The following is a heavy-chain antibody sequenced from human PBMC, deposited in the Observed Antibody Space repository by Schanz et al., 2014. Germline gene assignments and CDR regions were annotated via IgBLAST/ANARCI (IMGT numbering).Heavy chain of an antibody. V-gene: IGHV3-23*04. CDR2: ISGGGGTT. CDR1: GFGFSSYS. J-gene: IGHJ4*02. CDR3: ARDRRNADLDD. D-gene: IGHD1-1*01. Sequence: EVQLVESGGGLVQPGGSLRLSCAASGFGFSSYSMTWVRQAPGKGLEWVSAISGGGGTTYYADSVKGRFTISRDNAKNSLYLEMNSLRAEDTALYYCARDRRNADLDDWGQGTLVTVSS.